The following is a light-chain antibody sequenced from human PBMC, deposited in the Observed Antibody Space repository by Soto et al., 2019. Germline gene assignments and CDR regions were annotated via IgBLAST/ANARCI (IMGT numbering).Light chain of an antibody. CDR1: QRVTSNY. CDR3: QHYVTSLTT. V-gene: IGKV3-20*01. CDR2: GSS. Sequence: EIVLTQSPGTLSLSPGERATLSCGASQRVTSNYLAWYQQKPGQDPRLLIYGSSTRATGIPDRFTGSGSGTDFTLTISRLEPEDFAIYYCQHYVTSLTTFGQGPRVEIK. J-gene: IGKJ1*01.